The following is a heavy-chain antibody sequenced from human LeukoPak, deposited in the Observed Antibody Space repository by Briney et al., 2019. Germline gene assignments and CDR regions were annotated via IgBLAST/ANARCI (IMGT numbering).Heavy chain of an antibody. J-gene: IGHJ4*02. D-gene: IGHD2-21*02. CDR1: GGTFSSYA. CDR3: AGNGDRDYFDY. CDR2: IIPIFGTA. Sequence: SVKASCKASGGTFSSYAISWVRQAPGQGLEWMGGIIPIFGTANYAQKFQGRVTITADKSTSTAYMELSSLRSEDTAVYYCAGNGDRDYFDYWGQGTLVTVSS. V-gene: IGHV1-69*06.